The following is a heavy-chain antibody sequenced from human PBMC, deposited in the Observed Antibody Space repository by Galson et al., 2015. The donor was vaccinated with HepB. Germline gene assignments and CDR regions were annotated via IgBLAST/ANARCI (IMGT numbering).Heavy chain of an antibody. Sequence: SETLSLTCTVSGGSVSSGSYYWSWIRQPPGKGLEWIGYIYYSGSTNYNPSLKSRVTISVDTSKNQFSLKLSSVTAADTAVYYCARGRYDSSGYWYAFDIWGQGTMVTVSS. CDR1: GGSVSSGSYY. CDR2: IYYSGST. V-gene: IGHV4-61*01. CDR3: ARGRYDSSGYWYAFDI. J-gene: IGHJ3*02. D-gene: IGHD3-22*01.